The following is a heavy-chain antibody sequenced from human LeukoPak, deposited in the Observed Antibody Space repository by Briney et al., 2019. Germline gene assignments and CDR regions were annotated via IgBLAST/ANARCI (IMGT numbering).Heavy chain of an antibody. D-gene: IGHD5-12*01. J-gene: IGHJ4*02. CDR2: INSDGSST. CDR1: GFTFSSYW. Sequence: PGGSLRLSCAASGFTFSSYWMHWVRQAPGKGLVWVSRINSDGSSTSYADSVKGRFTISRDNAKNTLYLQMNSLRAADTAVYYCARRRGYSGYVVLWGQGTLVTVSS. V-gene: IGHV3-74*01. CDR3: ARRRGYSGYVVL.